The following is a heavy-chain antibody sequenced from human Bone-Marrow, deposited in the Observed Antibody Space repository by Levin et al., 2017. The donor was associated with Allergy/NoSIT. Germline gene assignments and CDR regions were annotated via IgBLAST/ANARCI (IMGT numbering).Heavy chain of an antibody. CDR3: TTVGYCTNGVCYRPYYYYGMDV. Sequence: PGGSLRLSCAASGFTFSNAWMSWVRQAPGKGLEWVGRIKSKTDGGTTDYAAPVKGRFTISRDDSKNTLYLQMNSLKTEDTAVYYCTTVGYCTNGVCYRPYYYYGMDVWGQGTTVTVSS. J-gene: IGHJ6*02. V-gene: IGHV3-15*01. CDR2: IKSKTDGGTT. D-gene: IGHD2-8*01. CDR1: GFTFSNAW.